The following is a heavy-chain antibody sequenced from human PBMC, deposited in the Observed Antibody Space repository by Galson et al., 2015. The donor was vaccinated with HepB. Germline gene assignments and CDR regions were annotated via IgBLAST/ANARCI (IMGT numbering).Heavy chain of an antibody. J-gene: IGHJ4*02. V-gene: IGHV1-18*01. CDR3: ARMVRAVAPYFDY. CDR1: GYTFTNYD. Sequence: SVKVSCKASGYTFTNYDISWVRKAPGQGLEWMGWISVYNVNTNFEQKFQDRVTMTTDTSTSTAYMELRSLRSDDTAVYYCARMVRAVAPYFDYWGQGTLVTVSS. D-gene: IGHD6-19*01. CDR2: ISVYNVNT.